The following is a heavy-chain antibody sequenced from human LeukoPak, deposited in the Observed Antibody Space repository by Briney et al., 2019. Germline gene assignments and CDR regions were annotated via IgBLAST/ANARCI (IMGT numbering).Heavy chain of an antibody. CDR3: ARELYSRSWRASYFDY. D-gene: IGHD6-13*01. V-gene: IGHV1-18*01. J-gene: IGHJ4*02. CDR2: ISAYNGNT. Sequence: ASVKVSCKASGYTFTSYGISWVRQAPGQGLEWMGWISAYNGNTNYAQKLQGRVTITTDTSTTTDYMELRNLRSDDKAVYYCARELYSRSWRASYFDYWGQGTLVTVSS. CDR1: GYTFTSYG.